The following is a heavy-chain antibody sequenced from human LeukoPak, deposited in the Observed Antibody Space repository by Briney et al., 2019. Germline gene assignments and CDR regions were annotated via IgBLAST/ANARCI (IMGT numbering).Heavy chain of an antibody. V-gene: IGHV3-23*01. Sequence: TGGSLRLSRSASGFTFNRYALDWVRQAPRRGLEVVSAISGSGGSTYYADSVKGRFTISRDNSKNTLYLQMNSLRAEDTAVYYCAKFRSSWLYYFDYWGQGTLVTVSS. CDR1: GFTFNRYA. J-gene: IGHJ4*02. CDR2: ISGSGGST. D-gene: IGHD6-13*01. CDR3: AKFRSSWLYYFDY.